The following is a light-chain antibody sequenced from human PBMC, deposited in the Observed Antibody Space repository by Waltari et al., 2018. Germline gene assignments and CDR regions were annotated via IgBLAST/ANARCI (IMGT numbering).Light chain of an antibody. J-gene: IGKJ1*01. CDR3: QHYVSLPAT. CDR1: QSVSRS. CDR2: GAS. V-gene: IGKV3-20*01. Sequence: IVLTQSPGPLSLSPGERATLSCRASQSVSRSLAWYQQKPGQAPRLLLYGASTRATGIPERFSGGGSGTDFSLTISRLEPEDFAVYYCQHYVSLPATFGQGTKVEIK.